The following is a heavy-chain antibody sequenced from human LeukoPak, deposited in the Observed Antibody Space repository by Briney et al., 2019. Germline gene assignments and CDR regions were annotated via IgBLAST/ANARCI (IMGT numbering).Heavy chain of an antibody. CDR2: ITSDGSSA. J-gene: IGHJ4*02. CDR3: ARGQSTWGDY. Sequence: GGSLRLSCAASGFTFSSYWMHWVRQAPGKGPVWVSRITSDGSSASYADSVKGRFTMSRDNAKNTLYPQMNSLRAEDTAVYYCARGQSTWGDYWGQGTLVTVSS. D-gene: IGHD7-27*01. V-gene: IGHV3-74*01. CDR1: GFTFSSYW.